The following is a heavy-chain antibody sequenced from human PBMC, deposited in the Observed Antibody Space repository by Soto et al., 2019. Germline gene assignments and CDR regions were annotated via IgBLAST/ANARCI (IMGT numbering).Heavy chain of an antibody. D-gene: IGHD3-22*01. V-gene: IGHV1-69*13. Sequence: EASVKVSCEASGGTFSSYAISWVRQAPGQGLEWMGGIIPIFGTANYTQKFQGRVTITADESTSTAYMELSSLRSEDTAVYYCAGHSSGYFHEGDYWGQGTLVTVYS. CDR1: GGTFSSYA. CDR2: IIPIFGTA. J-gene: IGHJ4*02. CDR3: AGHSSGYFHEGDY.